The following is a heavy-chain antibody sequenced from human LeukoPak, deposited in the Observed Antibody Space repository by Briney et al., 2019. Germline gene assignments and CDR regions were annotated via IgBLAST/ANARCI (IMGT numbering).Heavy chain of an antibody. CDR1: GYTFTGYY. Sequence: ASVKVSCKASGYTFTGYYMHWVRQAPGQGLEWMGWINPNSGGTNYAQKFQGRVTMTRDTSISTAYMELSRLRSEDTAVYYCARGRTDGFGVNDYWGQGTLVTVSS. V-gene: IGHV1-2*02. CDR2: INPNSGGT. J-gene: IGHJ4*02. D-gene: IGHD3-16*01. CDR3: ARGRTDGFGVNDY.